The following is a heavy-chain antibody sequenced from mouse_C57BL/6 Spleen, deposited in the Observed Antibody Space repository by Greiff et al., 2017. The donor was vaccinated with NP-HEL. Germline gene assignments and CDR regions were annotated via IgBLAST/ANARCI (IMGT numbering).Heavy chain of an antibody. CDR2: INPSTGVT. J-gene: IGHJ4*01. Sequence: EVQLQQSGPELVKPGASVKISCKASGYSFTGYYMNWVKQSPEKSLEWIGEINPSTGVTTYNQKFKAKATLTVDKSSSTAYMQLSSLTSEDSAVDYCANDYGSREVGERDYWGQGTSVTVSS. D-gene: IGHD1-1*01. CDR3: ANDYGSREVGERDY. CDR1: GYSFTGYY. V-gene: IGHV1-42*01.